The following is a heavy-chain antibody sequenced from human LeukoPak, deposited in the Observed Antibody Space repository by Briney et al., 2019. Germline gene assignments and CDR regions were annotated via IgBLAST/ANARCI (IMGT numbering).Heavy chain of an antibody. D-gene: IGHD5-12*01. CDR2: IRYDGSNK. Sequence: GGSLRLSCAASGFTFSRYGMHWVRQAPGKGLGGVAFIRYDGSNKYYADSVKGRFTISRDNSKNTLYLQMNSLRAEDTAVYYCAKGGYSGYDGDYWGQGTLVTVSS. J-gene: IGHJ4*02. CDR1: GFTFSRYG. CDR3: AKGGYSGYDGDY. V-gene: IGHV3-30*02.